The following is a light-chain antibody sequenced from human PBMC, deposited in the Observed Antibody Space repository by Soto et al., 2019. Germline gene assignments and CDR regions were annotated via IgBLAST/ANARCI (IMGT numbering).Light chain of an antibody. CDR3: SSFTSKSSLI. Sequence: QSALTQPASVSGSPGQSITISCAGTMRDVGGYNLVSWYQQHPGRAPQLILYEVRNRPSGISFRFSGSKSGNTASLTISGLQAEDEAYYYCSSFTSKSSLIFGGGTKLTVL. J-gene: IGLJ2*01. V-gene: IGLV2-14*01. CDR2: EVR. CDR1: MRDVGGYNL.